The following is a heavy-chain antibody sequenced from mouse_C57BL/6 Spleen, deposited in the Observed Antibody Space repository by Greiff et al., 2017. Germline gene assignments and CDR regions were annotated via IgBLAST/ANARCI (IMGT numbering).Heavy chain of an antibody. CDR1: GYAFSSYW. J-gene: IGHJ1*03. CDR3: ARGYGSSHWYFEV. D-gene: IGHD1-1*01. Sequence: VQLQQSGAELVKPGASVKISCKASGYAFSSYWMNWVKQRPGKGLEWIGQIYPGCGDTNYNGKFKGKATLTADKYASTAYMQLSSLTYEDSAVYFCARGYGSSHWYFEVWGTGTTVTVSS. V-gene: IGHV1-80*01. CDR2: IYPGCGDT.